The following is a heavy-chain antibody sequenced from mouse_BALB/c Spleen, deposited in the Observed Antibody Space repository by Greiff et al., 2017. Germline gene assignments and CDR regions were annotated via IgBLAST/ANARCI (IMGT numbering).Heavy chain of an antibody. D-gene: IGHD1-1*02. CDR3: ARGWTIAY. CDR1: GYAFSSYW. J-gene: IGHJ3*01. CDR2: IYPGDGDT. Sequence: QVQLQQSGAELVRPGSSVKISCKASGYAFSSYWMNWVKQRPGQGLEWIGQIYPGDGDTNYNGKFKGKATLTADKSSSTAYMQLSSLTSEDSAVYFCARGWTIAYWGQGTLVTVSA. V-gene: IGHV1-80*01.